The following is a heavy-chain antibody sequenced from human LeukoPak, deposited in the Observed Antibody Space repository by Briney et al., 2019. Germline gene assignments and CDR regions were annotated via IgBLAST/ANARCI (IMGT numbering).Heavy chain of an antibody. CDR1: GGSISSSSYY. CDR2: IYYSGST. Sequence: PSETLSLTCTVSGGSISSSSYYWGWIRQPPGKGLEWIGSIYYSGSTYYNPSLKSRVTISVDTSKNQFSLKLSSVTAADTAVYYCARNLYSSSWYNRLNWFDPWGQGTLVTVSS. V-gene: IGHV4-39*07. CDR3: ARNLYSSSWYNRLNWFDP. D-gene: IGHD6-13*01. J-gene: IGHJ5*02.